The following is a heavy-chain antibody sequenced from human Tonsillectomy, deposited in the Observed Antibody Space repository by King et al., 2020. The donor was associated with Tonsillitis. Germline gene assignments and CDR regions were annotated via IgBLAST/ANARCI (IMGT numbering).Heavy chain of an antibody. J-gene: IGHJ3*02. CDR1: GFTFSSYW. Sequence: QLVQSGGGLVQPGGSLRLSCAASGFTFSSYWMHWVRQAPGKGLVWVSRINVDESATNYADSVKGRFTISRDNAKNTLFLQMISLRAEDTAVYYCVRGHRGAFDIWGQGIMVTVSS. V-gene: IGHV3-74*02. CDR2: INVDESAT. CDR3: VRGHRGAFDI.